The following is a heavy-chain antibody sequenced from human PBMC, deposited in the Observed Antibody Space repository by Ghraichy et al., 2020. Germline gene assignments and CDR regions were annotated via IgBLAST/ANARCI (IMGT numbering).Heavy chain of an antibody. CDR2: INHSGGT. V-gene: IGHV4-34*01. CDR1: DGSFSGYY. D-gene: IGHD6-13*01. J-gene: IGHJ4*02. Sequence: SETLSLTCAVYDGSFSGYYWSWIRQPPGKGLEWIGEINHSGGTNYNPSLKSRVTISVDTSKSQFSLKLSSVTAADTAVYYCARSQRLRQAVIGSSWAYYFDYWGQGTLVTVSS. CDR3: ARSQRLRQAVIGSSWAYYFDY.